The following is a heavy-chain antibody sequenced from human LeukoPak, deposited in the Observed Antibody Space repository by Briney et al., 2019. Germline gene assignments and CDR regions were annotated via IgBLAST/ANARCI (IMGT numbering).Heavy chain of an antibody. Sequence: GGSLRLSCAASGFAFSNYGMNWVRQAPGKGLEWVSGITANDFRTFYADSVKGRFTISRDDSKHTLYLLMDNLRAEDTAVYYCARGDTFIASRPPVQGFDYWAQEPWSPSPQ. CDR2: ITANDFRT. CDR1: GFAFSNYG. D-gene: IGHD6-6*01. V-gene: IGHV3-23*01. CDR3: ARGDTFIASRPPVQGFDY. J-gene: IGHJ4*01.